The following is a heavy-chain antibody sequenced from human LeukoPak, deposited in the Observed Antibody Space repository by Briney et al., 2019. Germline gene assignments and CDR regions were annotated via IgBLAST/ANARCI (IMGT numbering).Heavy chain of an antibody. V-gene: IGHV1-69*05. CDR3: ARGSVPTKYSGYDYFGSGWFDP. CDR1: GGTFSSYA. Sequence: SVKVSCKASGGTFSSYAISWVRQAPGQGLEWMGGIIPIFGTANYAQKFQGRVTMTRDTSISTAYMELSRLRSDDTAVYYCARGSVPTKYSGYDYFGSGWFDPWGQGTLVTVSS. CDR2: IIPIFGTA. J-gene: IGHJ5*02. D-gene: IGHD5-12*01.